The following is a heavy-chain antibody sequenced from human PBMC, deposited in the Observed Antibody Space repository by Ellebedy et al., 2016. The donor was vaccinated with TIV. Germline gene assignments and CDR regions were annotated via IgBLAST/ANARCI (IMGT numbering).Heavy chain of an antibody. J-gene: IGHJ4*02. CDR1: GLTFSSHA. CDR2: ITESGGNT. V-gene: IGHV3-23*01. D-gene: IGHD4-23*01. CDR3: ARDPVGVGPAFDV. Sequence: GESLKISCAASGLTFSSHAMSWVRQAPGKGLEWVSSITESGGNTYYADSVKGRFTISRDNSKATLFLQMNSLSAEDTAIYFCARDPVGVGPAFDVWGQGALVTVSS.